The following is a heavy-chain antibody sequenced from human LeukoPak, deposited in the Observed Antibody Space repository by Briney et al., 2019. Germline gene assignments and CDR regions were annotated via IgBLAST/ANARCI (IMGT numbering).Heavy chain of an antibody. Sequence: GGSLRLSCAASRFTFNIYAMSWVRQAPGKGLEWVSAISGSGGRTYYADSVRGRFTISRDNSKNTLYLQMNRLRAEDTAVYYCAKDAAYYYDSSGYPALGYFDYWGQGTLVTVSS. J-gene: IGHJ4*02. CDR3: AKDAAYYYDSSGYPALGYFDY. V-gene: IGHV3-23*01. CDR2: ISGSGGRT. D-gene: IGHD3-22*01. CDR1: RFTFNIYA.